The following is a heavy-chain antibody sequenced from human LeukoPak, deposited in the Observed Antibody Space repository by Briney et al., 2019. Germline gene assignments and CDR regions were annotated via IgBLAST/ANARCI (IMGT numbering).Heavy chain of an antibody. J-gene: IGHJ4*02. Sequence: PGGSLRLSCAASGFTFSDAWMSWVRQVPGKGLEWVGRVKSKTDGGTTDYAAPVKGRFTISRDDSKNTLYLQMNSLRAEDTAVYYCAREGVVRGVILDYWGQGTLVTVSS. V-gene: IGHV3-15*01. D-gene: IGHD3-10*01. CDR1: GFTFSDAW. CDR3: AREGVVRGVILDY. CDR2: VKSKTDGGTT.